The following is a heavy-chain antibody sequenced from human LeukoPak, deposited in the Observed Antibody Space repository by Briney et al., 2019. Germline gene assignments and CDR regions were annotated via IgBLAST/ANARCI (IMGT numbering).Heavy chain of an antibody. CDR3: ARDDGVPRGYSYEEPYYFDY. J-gene: IGHJ4*02. CDR1: GGSISSGGYY. V-gene: IGHV4-31*03. CDR2: IYYSGST. Sequence: PSETLSLTCTVSGGSISSGGYYWSWIRQHPGKGLEWIGYIYYSGSTYYNPSLKSRVNISVDTSKNQFSLKLSSVTAADTAVYYCARDDGVPRGYSYEEPYYFDYWGQGTLVTVSS. D-gene: IGHD5-18*01.